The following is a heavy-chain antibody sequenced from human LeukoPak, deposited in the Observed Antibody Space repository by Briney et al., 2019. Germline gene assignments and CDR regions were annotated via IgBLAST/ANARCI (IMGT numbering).Heavy chain of an antibody. J-gene: IGHJ4*02. CDR2: KNPDGSAK. CDR3: ARLFGGVTTFDY. V-gene: IGHV3-7*01. D-gene: IGHD4-17*01. CDR1: GFSISTYW. Sequence: GGSLRLSCAASGFSISTYWMSWVRQGPGKGLEWVASKNPDGSAKRYVDSVQGRFTISRDNVKNSLYPQMNSLSAEDTALFYCARLFGGVTTFDYWGQGTLVTVSS.